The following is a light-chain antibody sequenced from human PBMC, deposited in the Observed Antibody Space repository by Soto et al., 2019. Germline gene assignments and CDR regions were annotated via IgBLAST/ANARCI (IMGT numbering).Light chain of an antibody. CDR1: QSISNW. J-gene: IGKJ1*01. CDR2: DAS. Sequence: DIQMTQSPSTLSASVGDRVTITCRASQSISNWLAWYQQKPGKAAKLLIYDASSLKSGVPSRFSGSGSGTEFALTISSLQPDDFATYFCQHYNSYSWTFGQGTKVDIK. CDR3: QHYNSYSWT. V-gene: IGKV1-5*01.